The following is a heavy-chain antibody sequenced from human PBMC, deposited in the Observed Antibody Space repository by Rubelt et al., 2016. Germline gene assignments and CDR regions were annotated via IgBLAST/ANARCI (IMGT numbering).Heavy chain of an antibody. J-gene: IGHJ3*02. CDR1: GFTFSSYG. D-gene: IGHD2-21*02. Sequence: QVQLVESGGGVVQPGGSLRLSCAASGFTFSSYGMHWVRQAPGKGLEWVAFIRYDGSNKYYADSVKGRFTISRDNSKNTLYLQMNSLRAEDTAVYYCAKVGGGDFDAFDIWGQGTMVTVSS. V-gene: IGHV3-30*02. CDR3: AKVGGGDFDAFDI. CDR2: IRYDGSNK.